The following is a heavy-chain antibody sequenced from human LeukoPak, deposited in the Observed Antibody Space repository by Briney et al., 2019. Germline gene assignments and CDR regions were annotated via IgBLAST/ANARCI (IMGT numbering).Heavy chain of an antibody. CDR3: ARQIAVADKAGFDY. Sequence: SETLSLTCTVSGGSISSYYWTWIRQPAGKGLEWIGRIYTTGSTNYNPSLNSRVTMSVDTSKNQFSLKLSSVTAADTAVYYCARQIAVADKAGFDYWGQGTLVTVSS. D-gene: IGHD6-19*01. CDR1: GGSISSYY. J-gene: IGHJ4*02. V-gene: IGHV4-4*07. CDR2: IYTTGST.